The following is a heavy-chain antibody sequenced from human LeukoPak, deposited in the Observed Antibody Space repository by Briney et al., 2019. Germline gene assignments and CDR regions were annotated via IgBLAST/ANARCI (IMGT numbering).Heavy chain of an antibody. CDR1: GFTFSNYW. CDR2: INHNGNVN. D-gene: IGHD3-16*01. Sequence: PGGSLRLSCVASGFTFSNYWMTWVRQAPGKGLEWVASINHNGNVNYYVDSVKGRFTISRDNAKNSLYLQMSNLRAEDTAVYFCARGGGLDVWGQGATVTVSS. J-gene: IGHJ6*02. V-gene: IGHV3-7*03. CDR3: ARGGGLDV.